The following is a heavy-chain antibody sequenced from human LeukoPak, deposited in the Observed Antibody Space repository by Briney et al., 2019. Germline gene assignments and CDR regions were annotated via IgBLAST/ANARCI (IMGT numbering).Heavy chain of an antibody. CDR3: ARETDSSGYYWGYFDY. CDR2: ISAYNGNT. J-gene: IGHJ4*02. CDR1: GYTFTSYG. V-gene: IGHV1-18*01. Sequence: GASVKVSCKASGYTFTSYGISWVRQAPGQGLEWMGWISAYNGNTNYAQKLQGRVTMTTDTSTSTAYMELSRLRSDDTAVYYCARETDSSGYYWGYFDYWGQGTLVTVSS. D-gene: IGHD3-22*01.